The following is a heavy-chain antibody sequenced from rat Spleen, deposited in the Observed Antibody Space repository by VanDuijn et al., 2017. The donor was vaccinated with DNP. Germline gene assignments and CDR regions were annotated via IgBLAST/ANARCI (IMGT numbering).Heavy chain of an antibody. J-gene: IGHJ2*01. V-gene: IGHV5-7*01. CDR3: ARPDY. Sequence: EVQLVESGGGLVQPGRSLKLSCAGSGFTFSDYNLAWVRQAPKKGLEWVATISYDGGSTDYGDSVKGRFTISRDNAKSILHLQLDSLRSEDTATYYCARPDYWGQGVMVTVSS. CDR2: ISYDGGST. CDR1: GFTFSDYN.